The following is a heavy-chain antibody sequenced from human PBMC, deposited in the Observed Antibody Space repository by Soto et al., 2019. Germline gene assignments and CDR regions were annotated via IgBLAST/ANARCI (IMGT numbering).Heavy chain of an antibody. CDR2: IIPLFGTT. D-gene: IGHD3-10*01. CDR3: AAELGFGKLSVV. CDR1: ADTFKNCV. Sequence: QVQVVQSGVEVRWPVSSVKVSCKASADTFKNCVISWGRQAPGQGLEWMGGIIPLFGTTDFSQRFQGRLTITTDASTTTAYVELSRLRSEDTATYYCAAELGFGKLSVVWGQGTKVIVTS. J-gene: IGHJ6*02. V-gene: IGHV1-69*01.